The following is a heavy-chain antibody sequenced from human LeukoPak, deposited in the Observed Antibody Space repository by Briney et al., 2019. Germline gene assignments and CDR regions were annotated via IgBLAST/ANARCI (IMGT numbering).Heavy chain of an antibody. Sequence: PSETLSLTCTVSGGSISSSSYYWGWIRQPPGKGLEWIGSIYYSGSTYYNPSLKSRVPISVDTSKNQFSLKLSSVTAADTAVYYCARLISGYSSRSDPWGQGTLVTVSS. CDR1: GGSISSSSYY. J-gene: IGHJ5*02. CDR2: IYYSGST. D-gene: IGHD5-12*01. CDR3: ARLISGYSSRSDP. V-gene: IGHV4-39*01.